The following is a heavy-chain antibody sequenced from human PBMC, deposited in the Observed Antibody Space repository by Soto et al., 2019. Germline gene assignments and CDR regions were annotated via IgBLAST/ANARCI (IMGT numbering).Heavy chain of an antibody. CDR2: ISGSGGST. J-gene: IGHJ3*02. CDR1: GFTFSSYA. Sequence: GGSLRLSCAASGFTFSSYAMSWVRQAPGKGLEWVSAISGSGGSTYYADSVKGRFTISRDNSKNTLYLQMHSLRAEDTAVYYCGKDPPPSDIVVVPAPDAFDIWGQGTMVTVSS. CDR3: GKDPPPSDIVVVPAPDAFDI. V-gene: IGHV3-23*01. D-gene: IGHD2-2*01.